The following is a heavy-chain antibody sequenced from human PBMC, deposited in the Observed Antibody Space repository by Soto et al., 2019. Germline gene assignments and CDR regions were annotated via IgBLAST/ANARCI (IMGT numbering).Heavy chain of an antibody. Sequence: GASVKVSCKASGGTLSSETITWVRQAPGQGLEWMGGIIPISDTAYYAQNFRGRVTITADESTSTVYLELSSLRSEDTAVYYCATLVPAPIKLFPRLGWFDPWGQGTLVTGSS. V-gene: IGHV1-69*13. CDR3: ATLVPAPIKLFPRLGWFDP. D-gene: IGHD2-2*02. CDR2: IIPISDTA. CDR1: GGTLSSET. J-gene: IGHJ5*02.